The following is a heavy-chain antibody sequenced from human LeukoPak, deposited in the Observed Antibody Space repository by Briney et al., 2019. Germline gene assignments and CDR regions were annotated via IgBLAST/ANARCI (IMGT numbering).Heavy chain of an antibody. V-gene: IGHV1-69*05. CDR1: GGTFSSYA. J-gene: IGHJ3*02. CDR3: ARDGCGGDCYSGRGARTYAFDI. CDR2: IIPIFGTA. Sequence: ASVKVSCKASGGTFSSYAISWVRQAPGQGLEWMGGIIPIFGTANYAQKFQGRVTITTDESTSTAYMELSSLRSEDTAVYYCARDGCGGDCYSGRGARTYAFDIWGQGTMVTVSS. D-gene: IGHD2-21*01.